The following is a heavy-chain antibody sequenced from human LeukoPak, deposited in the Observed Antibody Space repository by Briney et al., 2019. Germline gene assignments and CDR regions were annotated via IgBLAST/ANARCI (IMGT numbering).Heavy chain of an antibody. CDR2: INPNSGGT. CDR1: GYTFTGYY. CDR3: ASLYPDYYGMDV. Sequence: ASVKVSCKASGYTFTGYYMHWVRQATGQGLGWMGRINPNSGGTNYAQKFQGRVTMTRDTSISTAYMELSRLRSDDTAVYYCASLYPDYYGMDVWGQGTTVTVSS. V-gene: IGHV1-2*06. D-gene: IGHD2/OR15-2a*01. J-gene: IGHJ6*02.